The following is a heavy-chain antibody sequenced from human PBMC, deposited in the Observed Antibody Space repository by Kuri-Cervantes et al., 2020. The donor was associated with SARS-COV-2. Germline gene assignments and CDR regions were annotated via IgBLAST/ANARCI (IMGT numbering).Heavy chain of an antibody. V-gene: IGHV1-45*02. J-gene: IGHJ3*02. D-gene: IGHD4-17*01. CDR1: GGTFSSYA. CDR3: AGVTTDAFDI. CDR2: ITPFNGNT. Sequence: SVKVSCKASGGTFSSYAISWVRQAPGQALEWMGWITPFNGNTNYAQKFQDRVTITRDRSMSTAYMELSSLRSEDTAMYYCAGVTTDAFDIWGQGTMVTVSS.